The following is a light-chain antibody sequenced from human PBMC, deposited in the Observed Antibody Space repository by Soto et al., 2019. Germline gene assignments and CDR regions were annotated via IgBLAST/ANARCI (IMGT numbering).Light chain of an antibody. V-gene: IGLV2-14*01. CDR1: SSDVGGYYS. CDR2: DVS. J-gene: IGLJ2*01. CDR3: SSYTSSSTGV. Sequence: QSVLTQPASVSGSPGQSIAISCTGTSSDVGGYYSVSWYQQHPGKAPKLVIYDVSNRPSGVSDRFSGSKSGNTASLTISGLRAEDEADYYCSSYTSSSTGVFGGGTQLTVL.